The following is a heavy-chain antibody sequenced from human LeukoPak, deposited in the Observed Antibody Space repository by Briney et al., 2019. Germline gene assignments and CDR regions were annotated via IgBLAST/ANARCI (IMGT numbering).Heavy chain of an antibody. Sequence: PGGSLRLSCAATGFTFSSYAMSWVRQAPGKGLEWVSAMTGSGGSTYYADSVKGRFTISRDNSKNTLYLQMNSLRAEDTAVYYCARRFSSSTLDYWGQGTLVTVSS. D-gene: IGHD6-6*01. CDR2: MTGSGGST. J-gene: IGHJ4*02. V-gene: IGHV3-23*01. CDR1: GFTFSSYA. CDR3: ARRFSSSTLDY.